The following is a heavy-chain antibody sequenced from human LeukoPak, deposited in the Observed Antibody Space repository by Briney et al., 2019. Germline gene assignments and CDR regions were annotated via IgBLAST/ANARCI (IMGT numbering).Heavy chain of an antibody. J-gene: IGHJ4*02. D-gene: IGHD1-26*01. Sequence: SETLSLTCTVSGYSISSGYYWGWIRQPPGKGLEWIGSIYHSGSTYYNPSLKSRVTISVDTSKNQFSLKLSSVTAADTAVYYCARGSGSYYEDYWGQGTLVTVSS. CDR2: IYHSGST. CDR1: GYSISSGYY. CDR3: ARGSGSYYEDY. V-gene: IGHV4-38-2*02.